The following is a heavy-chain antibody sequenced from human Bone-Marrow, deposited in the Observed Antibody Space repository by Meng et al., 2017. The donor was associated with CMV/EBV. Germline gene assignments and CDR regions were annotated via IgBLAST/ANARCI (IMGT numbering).Heavy chain of an antibody. CDR3: ARGGPPGDGSGSYGALDI. V-gene: IGHV3-72*01. CDR1: GFTFSDHY. CDR2: TRNKANRYTT. Sequence: GESLKISCAASGFTFSDHYMDWVRQAPGKGLEWVGRTRNKANRYTTEYAASVKGRFTISRDDLKNSLYLQMNSLKTEDTAVYYCARGGPPGDGSGSYGALDIWGQGTMVTVSS. J-gene: IGHJ3*02. D-gene: IGHD3-10*01.